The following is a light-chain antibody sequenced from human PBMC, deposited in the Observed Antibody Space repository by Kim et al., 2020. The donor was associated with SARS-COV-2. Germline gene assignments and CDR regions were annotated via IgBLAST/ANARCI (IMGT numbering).Light chain of an antibody. CDR1: SEHSSYT. CDR3: QTWGSGPWV. Sequence: ASVKLTCTLSSEHSSYTIAWHQQQPEKGPRYLMKLNSDGSHTKGAEIPDRFSGSSSGAERYLTISSLQSDDEADYYCQTWGSGPWVFGGGPQLTVL. CDR2: LNSDGSH. V-gene: IGLV4-69*02. J-gene: IGLJ3*02.